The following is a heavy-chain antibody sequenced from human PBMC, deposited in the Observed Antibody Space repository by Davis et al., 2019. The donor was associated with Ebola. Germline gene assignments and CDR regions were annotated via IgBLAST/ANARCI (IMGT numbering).Heavy chain of an antibody. CDR1: GGSVSSGGYY. J-gene: IGHJ4*02. CDR3: ARLLGPDDY. Sequence: MPSETLSLTCTVSGGSVSSGGYYWSWIRQPPGKGLEWIGYIYYTGSTNYNPSLKTRVTIPVDTSKNQFSLKLGSVTAADTAGYYCARLLGPDDYWGQGTLVTVSS. V-gene: IGHV4-61*08. CDR2: IYYTGST. D-gene: IGHD2/OR15-2a*01.